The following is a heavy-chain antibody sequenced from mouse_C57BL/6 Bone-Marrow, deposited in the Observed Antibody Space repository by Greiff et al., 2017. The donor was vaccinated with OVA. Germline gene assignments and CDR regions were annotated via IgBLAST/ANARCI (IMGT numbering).Heavy chain of an antibody. CDR1: GFSFTSYG. Sequence: VKLMESGPGLVQPSQSLSITCTVSGFSFTSYGVHWVRQSPGKGLEWLGVIWRGGSTDYNAAFMSRLSITKDNYKSQVFFKMNSLQADDTTIYYCAIYDYPWYFDVWGTGTTVTVSS. V-gene: IGHV2-5*01. CDR3: AIYDYPWYFDV. CDR2: IWRGGST. D-gene: IGHD2-4*01. J-gene: IGHJ1*03.